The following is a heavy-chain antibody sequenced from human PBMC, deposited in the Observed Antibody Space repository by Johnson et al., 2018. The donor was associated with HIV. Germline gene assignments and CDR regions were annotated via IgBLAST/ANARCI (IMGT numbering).Heavy chain of an antibody. Sequence: QVQLVESGGGVVQPGGSLRLSCAASGFTFSSYGMHWVRQAPGKGLEWVAFIRYDGSNKYYADSVKGRFTISRDNSKNTLYLQMNSLRAEDTAVYYCTTDELALLVVYADAFDIWGQGTMVTVSS. V-gene: IGHV3-30*02. CDR3: TTDELALLVVYADAFDI. CDR2: IRYDGSNK. D-gene: IGHD2-8*02. J-gene: IGHJ3*02. CDR1: GFTFSSYG.